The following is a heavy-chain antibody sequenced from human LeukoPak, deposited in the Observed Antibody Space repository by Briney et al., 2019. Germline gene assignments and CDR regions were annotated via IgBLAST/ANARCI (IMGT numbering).Heavy chain of an antibody. J-gene: IGHJ3*02. CDR2: IYYSGTT. D-gene: IGHD2/OR15-2a*01. V-gene: IGHV4-39*07. CDR3: ARESLTTEDAFDI. Sequence: SETLSLTCTVSGGSISSSDYYWGWIRQPPGKGLEWIGSIYYSGTTYYNPSLKSRVTISVDTSKNQFSLKLNSVTAADTAVYYCARESLTTEDAFDIWGQGTVVTVSS. CDR1: GGSISSSDYY.